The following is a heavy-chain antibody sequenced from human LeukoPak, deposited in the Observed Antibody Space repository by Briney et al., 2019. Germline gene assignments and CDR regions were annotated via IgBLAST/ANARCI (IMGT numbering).Heavy chain of an antibody. CDR3: AKTTAVATPPLYFQN. D-gene: IGHD4-23*01. Sequence: PGGSLRLSCAASGFTFSSYAMSWVRQAPGKGLEWVSSISGSSRSIYYADSVKGRFTISRDSSKNTLYLQMNSLRAEDTAVYYCAKTTAVATPPLYFQNWGQGTLVTVSS. CDR2: ISGSSRSI. J-gene: IGHJ1*01. CDR1: GFTFSSYA. V-gene: IGHV3-23*01.